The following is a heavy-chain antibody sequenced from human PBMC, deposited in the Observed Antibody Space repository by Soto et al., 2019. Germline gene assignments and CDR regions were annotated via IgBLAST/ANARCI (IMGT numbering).Heavy chain of an antibody. D-gene: IGHD2-2*01. CDR2: IIPSLGIA. CDR3: ARAIDYYYYMDV. V-gene: IGHV1-69*02. J-gene: IGHJ6*03. Sequence: QVQLVQSGAEVKKPGSSVKVSCKASGGTFSSYTVSWVRQAPGQGLEWMGRIIPSLGIANYAQKFQGRVTFTADKSTSTAYMELSSLRSEDTAVYYCARAIDYYYYMDVWGKGTTVTVSS. CDR1: GGTFSSYT.